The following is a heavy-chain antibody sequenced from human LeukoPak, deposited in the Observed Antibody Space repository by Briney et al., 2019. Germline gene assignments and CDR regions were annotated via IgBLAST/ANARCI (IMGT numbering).Heavy chain of an antibody. Sequence: GASVKVSCKASGYTFTSYYMHWVRQAPGQGLEWMGWINPKSVGTKYAQKFQGRVTMTRDTSISTAYMELSRLRSDDTAVYYCARDFAGQLVRQHYLGYMDVWGKGTTVTVSS. CDR1: GYTFTSYY. CDR2: INPKSVGT. V-gene: IGHV1-2*02. D-gene: IGHD1-1*01. CDR3: ARDFAGQLVRQHYLGYMDV. J-gene: IGHJ6*03.